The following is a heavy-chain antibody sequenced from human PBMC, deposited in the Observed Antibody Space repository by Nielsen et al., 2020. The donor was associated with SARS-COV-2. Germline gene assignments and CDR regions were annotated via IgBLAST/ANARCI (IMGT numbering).Heavy chain of an antibody. CDR3: ARDPKIYGGNNHYYYYMDV. CDR2: ISAYNGNT. V-gene: IGHV1-18*01. D-gene: IGHD4-23*01. Sequence: ASVKVSCKASGYTFTSYGISWVRQAPGQGLEWMGWISAYNGNTNYAQKLQGRVTMTTDTSTSTAYMELRSLRSDDTAVYYCARDPKIYGGNNHYYYYMDVWGKGTTVTVSS. J-gene: IGHJ6*03. CDR1: GYTFTSYG.